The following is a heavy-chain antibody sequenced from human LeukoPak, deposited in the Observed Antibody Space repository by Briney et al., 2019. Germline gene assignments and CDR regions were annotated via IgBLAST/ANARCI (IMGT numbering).Heavy chain of an antibody. V-gene: IGHV1-58*01. CDR2: IVVGSGNT. J-gene: IGHJ5*02. D-gene: IGHD3-10*01. CDR1: GFTFTSSA. CDR3: AAEPRGSGTRWFDP. Sequence: SVKVSCKASGFTFTSSAVQWVRQARGQRLEWIGWIVVGSGNTNYARKFQERATITRDMSTSTAYMELSSLRSEDTAVYYCAAEPRGSGTRWFDPWGQGTLVTVSS.